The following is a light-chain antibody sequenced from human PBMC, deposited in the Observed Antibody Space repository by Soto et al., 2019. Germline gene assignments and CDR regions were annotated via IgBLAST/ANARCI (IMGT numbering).Light chain of an antibody. J-gene: IGLJ1*01. V-gene: IGLV1-40*01. Sequence: QSVLTQPPSVSGAPGQRVAISCTGSSSDIGAGYDVHWYQQLPGTAPKLLIYGNSNRPSGVPDRISGSKSGTSASLAISGLQSDDEADYYRAAWDDSLNGRVFGTGTKVTVL. CDR3: AAWDDSLNGRV. CDR1: SSDIGAGYD. CDR2: GNS.